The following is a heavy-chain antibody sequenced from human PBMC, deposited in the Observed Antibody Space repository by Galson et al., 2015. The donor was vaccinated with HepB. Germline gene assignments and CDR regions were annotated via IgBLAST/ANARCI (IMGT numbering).Heavy chain of an antibody. CDR2: ISYDESNK. CDR3: ARGGGLLTGYRGMDV. D-gene: IGHD3-9*01. V-gene: IGHV3-33*05. Sequence: SLRLSCAASGISLIEHTIYWVRQAPGKGLEWVAVISYDESNKLYADSVKGRSTISRDISKNTLYLQMNSLRVEATALYFRARGGGLLTGYRGMDVWGQGTTVTGSS. J-gene: IGHJ6*02. CDR1: GISLIEHT.